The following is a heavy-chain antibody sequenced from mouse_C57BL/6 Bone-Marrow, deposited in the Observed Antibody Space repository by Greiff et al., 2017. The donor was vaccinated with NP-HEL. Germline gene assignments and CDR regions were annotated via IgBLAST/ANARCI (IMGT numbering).Heavy chain of an antibody. CDR1: GYTFTSYW. CDR2: INPSNGGT. J-gene: IGHJ1*03. V-gene: IGHV1-53*01. D-gene: IGHD1-1*01. CDR3: AQFITTVVATLHWYFDV. Sequence: QVQLQQPGTELVKPGASVKLSCKASGYTFTSYWMHWVKQRPGQGLEWIGNINPSNGGTNSNEKFKSKATLTVDKSSSTAYMQLSSLTSEDSAVYYCAQFITTVVATLHWYFDVWGTGTTVTVSS.